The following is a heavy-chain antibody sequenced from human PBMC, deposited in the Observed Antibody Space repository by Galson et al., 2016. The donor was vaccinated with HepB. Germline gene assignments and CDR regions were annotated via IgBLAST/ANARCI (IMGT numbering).Heavy chain of an antibody. CDR3: VTATLETAMGMDYFDY. V-gene: IGHV3-64D*06. D-gene: IGHD5-18*01. CDR1: GFTFSSYP. J-gene: IGHJ4*02. Sequence: SLRLSCAASGFTFSSYPMHWVRQAPGKGLEYVSAISSNGGSTYHADSVKGRFTISRDNSKKTLYLQMSSLRAEDTAVYYCVTATLETAMGMDYFDYWGQGALVTVSS. CDR2: ISSNGGST.